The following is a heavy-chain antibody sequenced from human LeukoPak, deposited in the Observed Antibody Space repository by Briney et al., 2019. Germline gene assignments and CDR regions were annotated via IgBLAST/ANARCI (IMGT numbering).Heavy chain of an antibody. J-gene: IGHJ4*02. CDR1: GFTVSNSY. Sequence: PGGSLILSCVASGFTVSNSYITWVRQAPGKGLEWVSIINSDGSTYYTDSVKGRITISRDNSKNTVFLQMNSLRAEDTAVYYCARDLNCWGQGTLVTVS. CDR2: INSDGST. V-gene: IGHV3-53*01. CDR3: ARDLNC.